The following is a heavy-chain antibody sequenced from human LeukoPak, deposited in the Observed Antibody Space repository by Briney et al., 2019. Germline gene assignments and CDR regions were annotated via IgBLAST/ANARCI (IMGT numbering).Heavy chain of an antibody. D-gene: IGHD5-24*01. Sequence: PGGSLRLSCAASGFSFSSYAMHWVRQAPGKGLECMAVISHDGNRRYYADSVKGRFTISRDNSKNTLYLQMNSPRGEDTAVYYCARDDGDGYNSLDYWGQGTLVIVSS. CDR3: ARDDGDGYNSLDY. V-gene: IGHV3-30*04. CDR1: GFSFSSYA. CDR2: ISHDGNRR. J-gene: IGHJ4*02.